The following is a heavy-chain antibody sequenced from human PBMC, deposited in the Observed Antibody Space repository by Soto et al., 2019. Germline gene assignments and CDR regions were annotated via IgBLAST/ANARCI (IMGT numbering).Heavy chain of an antibody. CDR1: GGSISGSSYY. J-gene: IGHJ4*02. D-gene: IGHD3-22*01. CDR2: IYYSGST. Sequence: SETLSLTCTVSGGSISGSSYYWGWIRQPPGKGLEWIGNIYYSGSTYYNPSLKSRVTISVDTSKNQFSLKLSSVTAAGTAVYYCMLGSGWKDFDYWGQGTLVTVS. V-gene: IGHV4-39*01. CDR3: MLGSGWKDFDY.